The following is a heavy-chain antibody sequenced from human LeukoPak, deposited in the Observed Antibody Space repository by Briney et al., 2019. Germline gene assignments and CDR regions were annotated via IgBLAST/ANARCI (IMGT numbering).Heavy chain of an antibody. CDR2: IDPDGVGS. Sequence: PGGSLRLSCTASGFSLTKHWMHWVRQAPGGGLVWVSRIDPDGVGSDSADSVRGRFTISRDNARNTLYLQTESLRAEDTAVYYCARPPDSLANAYDVWGQGTMVTVSS. CDR1: GFSLTKHW. D-gene: IGHD3-22*01. J-gene: IGHJ3*01. V-gene: IGHV3-74*01. CDR3: ARPPDSLANAYDV.